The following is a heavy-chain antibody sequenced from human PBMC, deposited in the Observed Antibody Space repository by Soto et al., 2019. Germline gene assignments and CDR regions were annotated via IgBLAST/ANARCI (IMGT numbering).Heavy chain of an antibody. CDR2: INSDGSST. Sequence: EVQLVESGGGLVQPGGSLRLSCAASGFTFSSYWMHWVRQAPGKGLVWVSRINSDGSSTSYADSVKGRFTISRDNAKNTLYLQMNSLRVEDTAVYYRARGGSLIWYFDLWGRGTLVTVSS. J-gene: IGHJ2*01. CDR1: GFTFSSYW. V-gene: IGHV3-74*01. CDR3: ARGGSLIWYFDL. D-gene: IGHD1-26*01.